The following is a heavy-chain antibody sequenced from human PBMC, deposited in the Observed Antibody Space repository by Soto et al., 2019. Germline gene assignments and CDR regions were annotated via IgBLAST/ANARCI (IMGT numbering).Heavy chain of an antibody. D-gene: IGHD3-22*01. V-gene: IGHV2-5*02. Sequence: GSGPTLVNPTQTLTLTCTFSGFSLSTSGVGVGWIRQPPGKALEWLALMYWDDDKRYSPSLKSRLTITKDTSKNQVVLTMTNMDPVDSATYYFVHCQYYDTSGYYFDYWGQGTLVTVSS. CDR1: GFSLSTSGVG. J-gene: IGHJ4*02. CDR2: MYWDDDK. CDR3: VHCQYYDTSGYYFDY.